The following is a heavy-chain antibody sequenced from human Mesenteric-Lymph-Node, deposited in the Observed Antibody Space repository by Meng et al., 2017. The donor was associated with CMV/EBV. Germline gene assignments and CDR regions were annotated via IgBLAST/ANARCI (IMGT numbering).Heavy chain of an antibody. J-gene: IGHJ6*02. CDR2: IFYTGNT. V-gene: IGHV4-59*12. CDR1: GGSISNYY. D-gene: IGHD5-24*01. CDR3: ARARIQRWLQGYYYYGLDV. Sequence: SETLSLTCTVSGGSISNYYWSWIRQRPGKGLEWIGYIFYTGNTNYNPSLRSSFTMSIDASKKQFSLKVNSVTAADTAVYYCARARIQRWLQGYYYYGLDVWGQGTTVTVSS.